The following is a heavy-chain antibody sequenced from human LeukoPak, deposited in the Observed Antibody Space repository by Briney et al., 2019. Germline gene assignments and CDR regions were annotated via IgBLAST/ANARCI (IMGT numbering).Heavy chain of an antibody. CDR1: GGSISSSSYY. CDR2: IYYSGST. D-gene: IGHD6-13*01. Sequence: SGTLSLTCTVSGGSISSSSYYWGWIRQPPGKGLEWIGSIYYSGSTYYNPSLKSRVTISVDTSKNQFSLKLSSVTAADTAVYYCATSRRYSSSWYLTWFDPWGQGTLVTVSS. V-gene: IGHV4-39*01. CDR3: ATSRRYSSSWYLTWFDP. J-gene: IGHJ5*02.